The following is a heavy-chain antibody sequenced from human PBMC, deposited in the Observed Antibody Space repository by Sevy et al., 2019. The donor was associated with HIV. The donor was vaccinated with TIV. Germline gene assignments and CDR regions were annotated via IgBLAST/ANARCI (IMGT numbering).Heavy chain of an antibody. CDR1: GFSLRNTGVG. CDR2: IYWDDDK. J-gene: IGHJ6*02. CDR3: AHSGLYEILTGYDYYGLDV. Sequence: SGPTLVNPTQTLTLTCTFSGFSLRNTGVGVGWIRQPPGKALEWLALIYWDDDKRYSPSLRSRLTITKDTSKNQVVLTMSNMDPVDTATYYCAHSGLYEILTGYDYYGLDVWGPGTRVTVSS. D-gene: IGHD3-9*01. V-gene: IGHV2-5*02.